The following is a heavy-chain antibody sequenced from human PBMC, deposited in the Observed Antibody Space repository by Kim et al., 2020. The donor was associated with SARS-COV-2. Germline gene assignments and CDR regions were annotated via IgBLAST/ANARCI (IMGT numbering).Heavy chain of an antibody. V-gene: IGHV3-33*01. CDR1: GFTFTSFG. Sequence: GGSLRRSCAASGFTFTSFGFHWVRQTPGKGLEWVAVIWYDGISKNYGDSVKGRITISRDSSKNTLYLQMNSLRVEDTAVYYCTRGNSAHGMDVWGQGTTVTVSS. CDR3: TRGNSAHGMDV. J-gene: IGHJ6*02. CDR2: IWYDGISK. D-gene: IGHD6-25*01.